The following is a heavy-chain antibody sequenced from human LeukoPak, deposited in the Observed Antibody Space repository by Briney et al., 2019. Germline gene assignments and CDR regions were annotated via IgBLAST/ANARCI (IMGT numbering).Heavy chain of an antibody. J-gene: IGHJ3*01. D-gene: IGHD7-27*01. CDR3: AREINWGSGAFDV. CDR2: INEDGSEK. V-gene: IGHV3-7*01. CDR1: GFMFSNFW. Sequence: GESLRLSCVGSGFMFSNFWMTWVRQAPGKGLEWVANINEDGSEKHYVDSMKGRFTIPRDNAKNSLYLQMNNLSAEDTAVYYCAREINWGSGAFDVWGQGTMVTVSS.